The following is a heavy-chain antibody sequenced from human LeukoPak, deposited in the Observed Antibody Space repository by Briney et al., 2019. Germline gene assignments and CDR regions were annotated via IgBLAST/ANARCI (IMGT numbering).Heavy chain of an antibody. CDR2: MYTSGPA. V-gene: IGHV4-59*13. CDR3: AALPYTTAWREY. D-gene: IGHD3-16*01. CDR1: GDSIDSYF. Sequence: SETLSLTCTLSGDSIDSYFWTCIRQPRGKRPEWIGYMYTSGPANYNPSLKGRVTISGDASTNVFSLNVMSVTAADTAIYYCAALPYTTAWREYWGQGTLVTVSS. J-gene: IGHJ4*02.